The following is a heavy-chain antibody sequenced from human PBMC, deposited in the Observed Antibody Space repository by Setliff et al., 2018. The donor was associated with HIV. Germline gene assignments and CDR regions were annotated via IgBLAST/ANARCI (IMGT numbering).Heavy chain of an antibody. D-gene: IGHD2-8*01. CDR1: GYTLTELS. CDR2: FDPEDAET. Sequence: ASVKVSCKVSGYTLTELSMLWVRQAPGKGLEWMGGFDPEDAETIYAHRFQGRVTMTEDTSTDTAYMELSSLSSEDTAVYYCATEMMYAQGSFDYWGQGTLVTVSS. V-gene: IGHV1-24*01. CDR3: ATEMMYAQGSFDY. J-gene: IGHJ4*02.